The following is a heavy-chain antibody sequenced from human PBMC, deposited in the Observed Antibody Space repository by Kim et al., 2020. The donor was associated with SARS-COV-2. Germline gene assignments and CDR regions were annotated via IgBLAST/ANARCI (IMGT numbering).Heavy chain of an antibody. Sequence: ASVKVSCKASGYTFTSYAMHWVRQAPGQRLEWMGWINAGNGNTKYSQKFQGRVTITRDTSASTAYMELSSLRSEDTAVYYCARVGGLRYFDWLQVYYGMDVWGQGTTVTVSS. V-gene: IGHV1-3*01. CDR3: ARVGGLRYFDWLQVYYGMDV. CDR1: GYTFTSYA. CDR2: INAGNGNT. J-gene: IGHJ6*02. D-gene: IGHD3-9*01.